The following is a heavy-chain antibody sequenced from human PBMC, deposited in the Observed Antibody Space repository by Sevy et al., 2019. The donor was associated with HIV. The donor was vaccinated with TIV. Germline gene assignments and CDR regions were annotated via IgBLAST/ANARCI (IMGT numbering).Heavy chain of an antibody. J-gene: IGHJ3*01. Sequence: SETLSLTCTVSGGSIRGYYWSWIRQPPGKGLEWIGYIYNSGNTKYNPSLKSRVTISVDTSKNQFSLRLSSVTAADTAVYYCARVFDSEGAFDLWGQGTMVTVSS. CDR3: ARVFDSEGAFDL. D-gene: IGHD2-21*01. V-gene: IGHV4-59*13. CDR2: IYNSGNT. CDR1: GGSIRGYY.